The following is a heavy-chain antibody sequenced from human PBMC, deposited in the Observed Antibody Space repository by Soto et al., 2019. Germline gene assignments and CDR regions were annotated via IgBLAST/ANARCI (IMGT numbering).Heavy chain of an antibody. D-gene: IGHD3-10*01. CDR1: GFTFSSFW. J-gene: IGHJ4*02. Sequence: EVQLVESGGGLVQPGGSLRLSCALSGFTFSSFWMHWVRQAPGEGLVWVSRINTDGSSTSYADSVKGRFTISRDNAKNTLYLQMNSLRVEDTAMYYCAKRGVDTFGLSYWGQGTLVTVSS. V-gene: IGHV3-74*01. CDR2: INTDGSST. CDR3: AKRGVDTFGLSY.